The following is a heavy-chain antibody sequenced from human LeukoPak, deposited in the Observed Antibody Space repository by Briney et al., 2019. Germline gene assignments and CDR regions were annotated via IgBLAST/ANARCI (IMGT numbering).Heavy chain of an antibody. D-gene: IGHD6-19*01. V-gene: IGHV3-30*18. CDR2: ISYDGSNK. CDR1: GFTFSSYG. J-gene: IGHJ4*02. CDR3: AKDHSGWYRFAFDY. Sequence: GGSLRLSCAASGFTFSSYGMLWVRQAPGKGLEWVAVISYDGSNKYYADSVKGRFTISRDNSKNTLYLQMNSLRAEDTAVYYCAKDHSGWYRFAFDYWGQGTLVTVSS.